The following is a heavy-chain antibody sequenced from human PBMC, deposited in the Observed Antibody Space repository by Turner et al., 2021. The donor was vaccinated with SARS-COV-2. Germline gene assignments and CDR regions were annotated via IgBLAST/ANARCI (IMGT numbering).Heavy chain of an antibody. D-gene: IGHD6-13*01. V-gene: IGHV3-74*01. Sequence: VQLVESGGAFVHPGGSLRLSCVGSGFTFSDHWMHWVRQGPGKGLVWVSRISDDGSSASYGGSVRGRFTVSRDNAKNTLYLQMNSLRPDDTGVYYCTRRGIAAAGNDYWGQGTLVTVSS. CDR2: ISDDGSSA. J-gene: IGHJ4*02. CDR1: GFTFSDHW. CDR3: TRRGIAAAGNDY.